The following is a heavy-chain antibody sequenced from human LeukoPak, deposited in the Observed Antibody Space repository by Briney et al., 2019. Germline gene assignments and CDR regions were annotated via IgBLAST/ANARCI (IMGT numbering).Heavy chain of an antibody. CDR2: IYYSGRT. D-gene: IGHD3-10*01. J-gene: IGHJ4*02. Sequence: SETLSLTCTVSGGSISSYYWGWIRQPPGKGLEWIGNIYYSGRTYYNPSVKSRVTISIDTSKNQFSLQLSSVTAADTAVYYCTRDQWYGSGSYYNSDYWGQGTLVTVSS. CDR3: TRDQWYGSGSYYNSDY. CDR1: GGSISSYY. V-gene: IGHV4-39*07.